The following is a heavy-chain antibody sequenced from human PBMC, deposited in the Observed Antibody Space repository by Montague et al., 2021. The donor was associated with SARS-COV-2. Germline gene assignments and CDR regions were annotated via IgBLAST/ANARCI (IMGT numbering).Heavy chain of an antibody. CDR3: ALASGSGYCDL. J-gene: IGHJ1*01. CDR2: NNFKGIT. D-gene: IGHD5-12*01. V-gene: IGHV4-34*01. Sequence: SETLSLTCGVSGGSFIRYAWTWMRQPPGKGLEWIGENNFKGITNYTPSLKSRVTISVDTSKRQFSLISKNVTAADTAVYYCALASGSGYCDLWGQGSLVTVSS. CDR1: GGSFIRYA.